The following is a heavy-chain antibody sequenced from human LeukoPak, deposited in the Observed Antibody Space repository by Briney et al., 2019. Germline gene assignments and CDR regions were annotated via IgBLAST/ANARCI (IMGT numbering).Heavy chain of an antibody. CDR2: ISGSGGGT. CDR1: GFTFSTYA. CDR3: ARRAVTIDPQDWYFDL. Sequence: GGTLRLSCAASGFTFSTYAMHWVRQAPGRGLEYVSSISGSGGGTYYANSVKGRFTISRDNSKDTLYLQMGSLRTEDMAVYYCARRAVTIDPQDWYFDLWGRGTLVTVSS. V-gene: IGHV3-64*01. J-gene: IGHJ2*01. D-gene: IGHD4-11*01.